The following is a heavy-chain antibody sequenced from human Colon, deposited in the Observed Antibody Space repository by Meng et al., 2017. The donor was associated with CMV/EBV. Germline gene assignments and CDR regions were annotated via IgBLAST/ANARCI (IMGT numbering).Heavy chain of an antibody. CDR2: FYSGNTT. D-gene: IGHD3-10*01. Sequence: GESLKISCAGSGLTLSSMYMHWVRQAPGKGLEWVSVFYSGNTTDYADSLKGRFTVSRDNSKNTLYLQMNSLRAADTAVYYCARVGASGSFYPWGQGTLVTVSS. J-gene: IGHJ5*02. V-gene: IGHV3-66*01. CDR3: ARVGASGSFYP. CDR1: GLTLSSMY.